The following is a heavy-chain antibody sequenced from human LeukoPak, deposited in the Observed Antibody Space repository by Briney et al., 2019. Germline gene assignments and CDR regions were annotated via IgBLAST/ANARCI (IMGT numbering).Heavy chain of an antibody. J-gene: IGHJ4*02. D-gene: IGHD5-18*01. CDR1: GGSISSYY. CDR2: IYYSGST. CDR3: ARGLTAMVLPFDY. Sequence: SETLSLTRTVSGGSISSYYWSWIRQPPGKGLEWIGYIYYSGSTNYNPSLKSRVTISVDTSKNQFSLKLSSVTAADTAVYCCARGLTAMVLPFDYWGQGTLVTVSS. V-gene: IGHV4-59*01.